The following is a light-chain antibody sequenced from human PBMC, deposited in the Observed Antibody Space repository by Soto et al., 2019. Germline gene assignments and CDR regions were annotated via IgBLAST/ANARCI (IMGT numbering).Light chain of an antibody. Sequence: EIVMTQSPATLSVSAGETATLSCRASQSVSSNLAWYQKKRGQVPRLLIYGASTRATGIPAWFSGSGSRTEFPLTISRLQAEDFAVYYRQQYNNWPRITFGQGTRLEIK. CDR2: GAS. J-gene: IGKJ5*01. V-gene: IGKV3-15*01. CDR1: QSVSSN. CDR3: QQYNNWPRIT.